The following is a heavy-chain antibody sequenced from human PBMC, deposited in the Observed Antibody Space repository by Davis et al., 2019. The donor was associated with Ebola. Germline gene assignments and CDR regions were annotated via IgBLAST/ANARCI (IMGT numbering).Heavy chain of an antibody. Sequence: MPSETLSLTCAVSGDSISSSNWWSWVRQPPGKRLEWIGEISQSGSTNYNPSLKSRVTISVDTSKNQFSLKLSSVTAADTAVYYCARVWNYVCFDYWGQGTLVTVSS. CDR2: ISQSGST. D-gene: IGHD1-7*01. V-gene: IGHV4-4*02. J-gene: IGHJ4*02. CDR1: GDSISSSNW. CDR3: ARVWNYVCFDY.